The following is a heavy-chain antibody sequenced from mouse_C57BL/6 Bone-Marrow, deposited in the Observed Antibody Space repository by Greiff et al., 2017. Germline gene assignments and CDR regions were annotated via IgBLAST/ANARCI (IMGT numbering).Heavy chain of an antibody. CDR2: ISNGGGST. CDR3: ARHTYYGSSYVLDY. D-gene: IGHD1-1*01. V-gene: IGHV5-12*01. CDR1: GFTFSDYY. J-gene: IGHJ2*01. Sequence: EVQVVESGGGLVQPGGSLKLSCAASGFTFSDYYMYWVRQTPEKRLEWVAYISNGGGSTYYPDTVKGRFTISRDNAKNTLYLQMSRLKSEDTAMYYCARHTYYGSSYVLDYWGQGTTLTVSS.